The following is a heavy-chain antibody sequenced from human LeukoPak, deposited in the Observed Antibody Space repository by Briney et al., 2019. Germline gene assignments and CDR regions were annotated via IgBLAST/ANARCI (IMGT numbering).Heavy chain of an antibody. CDR1: GFTFRDYW. CDR2: IKVDGCHT. CDR3: VRDWDHFDFDS. J-gene: IGHJ5*01. V-gene: IGHV3-74*01. D-gene: IGHD1-26*01. Sequence: GRCLRLSCAASGFTFRDYWMHWIRQAPGKGRVWVLRIKVDGCHTICADSVKGRFTISRDNAKNTLYLQMKSLRVEDTALYYCVRDWDHFDFDSWGQGTLVTVSS.